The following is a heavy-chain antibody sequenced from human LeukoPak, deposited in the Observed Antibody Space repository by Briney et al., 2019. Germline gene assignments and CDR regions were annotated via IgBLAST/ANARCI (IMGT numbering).Heavy chain of an antibody. CDR1: GGSISSGGYY. CDR2: IYYSGST. J-gene: IGHJ5*02. V-gene: IGHV4-31*03. D-gene: IGHD6-13*01. Sequence: SETLSLTCTVSGGSISSGGYYWSWIRQHPGKGLEWIGYIYYSGSTYYNPSLKSRVTISVDTSKNQFSLKLSSVTAADTAVYYCSITQLVRNWFDPWGREPWSPSPQ. CDR3: SITQLVRNWFDP.